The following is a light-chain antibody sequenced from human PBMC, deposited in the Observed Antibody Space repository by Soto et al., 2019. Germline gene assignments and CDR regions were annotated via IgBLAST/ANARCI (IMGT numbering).Light chain of an antibody. J-gene: IGKJ4*01. Sequence: EIVLTQSPATLSLSPGERATLSCRASQTVTNHLAWYQQKPGQAPRLLIYDASNRATGIPARFSGSGSGTDFTLTISSLEPEDFAVYYCQQRKTFGGGTKVEIK. CDR3: QQRKT. CDR2: DAS. V-gene: IGKV3-11*01. CDR1: QTVTNH.